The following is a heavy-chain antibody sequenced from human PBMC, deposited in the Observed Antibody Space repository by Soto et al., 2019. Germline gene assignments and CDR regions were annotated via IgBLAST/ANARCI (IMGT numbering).Heavy chain of an antibody. Sequence: GGSLRLSCAASGFTFSSYGMHWVRQAPGKGLEWVAVISYDGSNKYYADSVKGRFTISRDNSKNTLYLQMNSLRAEDTAVYYCAKMKRGYSGYEHYYYGMDVWGQGTTVTVSS. CDR3: AKMKRGYSGYEHYYYGMDV. D-gene: IGHD5-12*01. J-gene: IGHJ6*02. CDR2: ISYDGSNK. V-gene: IGHV3-30*18. CDR1: GFTFSSYG.